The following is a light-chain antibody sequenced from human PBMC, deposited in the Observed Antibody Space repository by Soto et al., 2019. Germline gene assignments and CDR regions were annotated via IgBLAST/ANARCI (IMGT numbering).Light chain of an antibody. V-gene: IGKV3-11*01. CDR1: QSVSSY. CDR2: DAS. CDR3: QQRSNWPGIT. Sequence: IVLTRSPATLSLSPGERATLSCRASQSVSSYLAWYQQKPGQAPRLLIYDASNRATGIPARFSGSGSGTDFTLTISSLEPEDFAVYYCQQRSNWPGITFGQGTRLEIK. J-gene: IGKJ5*01.